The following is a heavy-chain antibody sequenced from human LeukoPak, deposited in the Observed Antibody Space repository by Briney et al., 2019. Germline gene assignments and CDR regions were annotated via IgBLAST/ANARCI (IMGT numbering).Heavy chain of an antibody. D-gene: IGHD3-9*01. J-gene: IGHJ4*02. CDR3: ARGQDLRGSPTIYPFDY. CDR2: VYYSRST. Sequence: PSETLSLTCTVSGGSISSYYWSWTRQPPGKGLEWIGYVYYSRSTYYNPSLKSRVTISVDTSKKQFSLKLTSVTTADTAVYYCARGQDLRGSPTIYPFDYWGQGTLVTVSS. CDR1: GGSISSYY. V-gene: IGHV4-59*01.